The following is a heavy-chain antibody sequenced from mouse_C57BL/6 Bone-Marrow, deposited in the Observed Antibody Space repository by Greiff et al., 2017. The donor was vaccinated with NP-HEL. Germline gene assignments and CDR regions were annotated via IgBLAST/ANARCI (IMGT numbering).Heavy chain of an antibody. V-gene: IGHV5-6*02. CDR1: GFTFSSYG. CDR3: ASTTVVATRNAMDY. CDR2: ISSGGSYT. J-gene: IGHJ4*01. D-gene: IGHD1-1*01. Sequence: DVKLVESGGDLVKPGGSLKLSCAASGFTFSSYGMSWVRQTPDKRLEWVATISSGGSYTYYPDSVKGRFTISRDNAKNTLYLQMSSLKSEDTAMYYCASTTVVATRNAMDYWGQGTSVTVSS.